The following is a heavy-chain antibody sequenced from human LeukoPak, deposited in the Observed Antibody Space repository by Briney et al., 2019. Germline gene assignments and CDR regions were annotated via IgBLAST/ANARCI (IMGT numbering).Heavy chain of an antibody. D-gene: IGHD1-26*01. CDR2: ISAYNGNT. CDR1: GYTFTSYG. J-gene: IGHJ4*02. CDR3: GRDFSGATWFDY. V-gene: IGHV1-18*01. Sequence: GASVKVSCKASGYTFTSYGISWVRQAPGQGLEWMGWISAYNGNTNYAQKLQGRVTMTTDTSTSTAYKELRSLRSDDTAVYYCGRDFSGATWFDYWGQGTLVTVSS.